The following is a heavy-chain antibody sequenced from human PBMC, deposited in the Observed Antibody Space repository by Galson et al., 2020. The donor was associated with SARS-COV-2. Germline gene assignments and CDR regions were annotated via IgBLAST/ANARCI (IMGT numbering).Heavy chain of an antibody. D-gene: IGHD3-22*01. CDR1: DGSISSASYF. CDR2: IYYSGNT. J-gene: IGHJ4*02. V-gene: IGHV4-39*01. Sequence: SETLSLTCTVSDGSISSASYFWGWIRQPPGKGLEWIATIYYSGNTYYNPSLKSRVTISVDTSENQFSLKLNSVTAADTAVYYCARGPYYDTSGDYLRAFDYWGQGTLVTVSS. CDR3: ARGPYYDTSGDYLRAFDY.